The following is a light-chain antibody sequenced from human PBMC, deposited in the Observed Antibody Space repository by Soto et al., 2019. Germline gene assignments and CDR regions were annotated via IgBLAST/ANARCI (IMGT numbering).Light chain of an antibody. CDR3: AAWDDSLLGVL. CDR2: SNN. V-gene: IGLV1-44*01. J-gene: IGLJ2*01. Sequence: QSVLTQPPSASGTPGQRVTISCSGSSYNIGRNTVNWYQQLPGTAPKLLIYSNNQRPSGVPDRFSASKSGTSGSLAISGLQSEDEADYYCAAWDDSLLGVLFGGGTKLTVL. CDR1: SYNIGRNT.